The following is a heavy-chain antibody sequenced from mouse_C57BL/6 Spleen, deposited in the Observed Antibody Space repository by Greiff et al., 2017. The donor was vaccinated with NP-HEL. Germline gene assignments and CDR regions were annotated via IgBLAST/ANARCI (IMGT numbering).Heavy chain of an antibody. CDR3: ARGSITTVVNYFDY. D-gene: IGHD1-1*01. V-gene: IGHV1-54*01. Sequence: VKLMESGAELVRPGTSVKVSCKASGYAFTNYLIEWVKQRPGQGLEWIGVINPGSGGTNYNEKFKGKATLTADKSSSTAYMQLSSLTSEDSAVYFCARGSITTVVNYFDYWGQGTTLTVSS. CDR2: INPGSGGT. J-gene: IGHJ2*01. CDR1: GYAFTNYL.